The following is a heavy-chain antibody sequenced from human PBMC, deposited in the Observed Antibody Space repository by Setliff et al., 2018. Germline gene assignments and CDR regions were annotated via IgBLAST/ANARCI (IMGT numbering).Heavy chain of an antibody. CDR1: GASISGGFYY. V-gene: IGHV4-61*02. J-gene: IGHJ4*02. CDR2: VHSSGDT. Sequence: SETLSLTCTVSGASISGGFYYWSWIRQPAGSGLEWIGRVHSSGDTKYSPSLKTRVTMAVDTSKNQFSLKLNSATATDTGTYYCARATVGLATIIYFDSWAQGVPVTVSS. CDR3: ARATVGLATIIYFDS. D-gene: IGHD1-26*01.